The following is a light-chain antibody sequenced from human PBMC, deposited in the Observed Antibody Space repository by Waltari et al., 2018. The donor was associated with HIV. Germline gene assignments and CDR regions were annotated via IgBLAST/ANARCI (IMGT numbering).Light chain of an antibody. Sequence: QSVLTQSPSASGTPGQRVTISCSGSSSNIGSNYVYWYQQLPGTAPKLLLYRNNQRPSGVPDRFSGSKSGTSASLTITGLQAEDEADYYCQSFVSRPGDWVFGGGTRVTVL. CDR1: SSNIGSNY. CDR3: QSFVSRPGDWV. V-gene: IGLV1-47*01. J-gene: IGLJ3*02. CDR2: RNN.